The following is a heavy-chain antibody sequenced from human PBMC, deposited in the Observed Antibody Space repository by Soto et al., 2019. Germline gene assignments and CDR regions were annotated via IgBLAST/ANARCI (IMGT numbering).Heavy chain of an antibody. V-gene: IGHV3-9*01. CDR1: GFTFDDYA. D-gene: IGHD6-19*01. Sequence: GGSLRLSCAASGFTFDDYAMHWVRQAPGKGLEWVSGISWNSGSIGYADSVKGRFTISRDNAKNSLYLQMNSLRAEDTALYYCAKQTSGPDAFDIWGQGTVVTVSS. CDR2: ISWNSGSI. J-gene: IGHJ3*02. CDR3: AKQTSGPDAFDI.